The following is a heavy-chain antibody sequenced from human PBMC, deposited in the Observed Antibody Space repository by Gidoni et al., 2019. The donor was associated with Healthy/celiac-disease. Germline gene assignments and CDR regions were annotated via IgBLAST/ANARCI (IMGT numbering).Heavy chain of an antibody. D-gene: IGHD5-12*01. CDR2: ISGSGGTT. CDR1: GFSFSTSA. J-gene: IGHJ6*02. CDR3: AKSSDGYIVPWYYYYGMDV. Sequence: EVQLLESGGGLAQPGGSLRLSCAAPGFSFSTSAMSWVRQAPGKGLEWVSDISGSGGTTYYADSVKGRFTISRDNSKNTLYLQMNSLRAEDTGVYYCAKSSDGYIVPWYYYYGMDVWGQGTTVTVSS. V-gene: IGHV3-23*01.